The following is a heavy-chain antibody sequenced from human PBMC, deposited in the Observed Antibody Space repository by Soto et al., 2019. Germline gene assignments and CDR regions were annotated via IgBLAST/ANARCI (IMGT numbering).Heavy chain of an antibody. Sequence: GASVKVSCKASGGTFSSYAISWVRQAPGQGLEWMGGIIPIFGTANYAQKFQGRVTITADESTSTAYMELSSLRSEDTAVYYCAVIVVVPAATDYYYYGMDVWGQGTTVTVSS. CDR2: IIPIFGTA. CDR1: GGTFSSYA. D-gene: IGHD2-2*01. J-gene: IGHJ6*02. CDR3: AVIVVVPAATDYYYYGMDV. V-gene: IGHV1-69*13.